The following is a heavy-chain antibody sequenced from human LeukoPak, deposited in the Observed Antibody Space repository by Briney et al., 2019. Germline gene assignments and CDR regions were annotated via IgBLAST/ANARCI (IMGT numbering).Heavy chain of an antibody. D-gene: IGHD2-2*01. V-gene: IGHV3-66*02. Sequence: GGFLRLSCAASGFTVSSNYMTWVCQAPGKGLEWVSVIYSGGTTYSADSVKGRFTMSRDNSKNTLYLQMNSLRAEDTAVYYCARERSSTGNYYYYYYYMDVWGKGTTVTVSS. CDR3: ARERSSTGNYYYYYYYMDV. CDR2: IYSGGTT. CDR1: GFTVSSNY. J-gene: IGHJ6*03.